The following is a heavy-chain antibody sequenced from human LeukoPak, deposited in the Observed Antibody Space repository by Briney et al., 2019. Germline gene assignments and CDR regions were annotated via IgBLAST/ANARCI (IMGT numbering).Heavy chain of an antibody. Sequence: SETLSLTCTVSGGSISSYYWSWIRQPPGKGLEWIGYIYYSGSTNYHPSLKSRVTISVDTSKNQFSLKLSSVTAADTAVYYCANADYWGQGTLVSVSS. V-gene: IGHV4-59*01. CDR3: ANADY. CDR2: IYYSGST. CDR1: GGSISSYY. J-gene: IGHJ4*02.